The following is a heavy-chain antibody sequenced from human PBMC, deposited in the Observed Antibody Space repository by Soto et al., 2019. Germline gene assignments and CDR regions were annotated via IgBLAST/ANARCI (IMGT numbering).Heavy chain of an antibody. D-gene: IGHD3-3*01. J-gene: IGHJ6*03. CDR3: ARVFGVSSRPRGYYYYYMDV. CDR2: ISRNGNYI. Sequence: PGGSLRLSCAASGFTFSNFHMNWVRQAPGEGLEWVSSISRNGNYIYYIDSVKGRFTISRDNAENSVYLQMNSLRAEDTAVYYCARVFGVSSRPRGYYYYYMDVWGKGTTVTSP. CDR1: GFTFSNFH. V-gene: IGHV3-21*01.